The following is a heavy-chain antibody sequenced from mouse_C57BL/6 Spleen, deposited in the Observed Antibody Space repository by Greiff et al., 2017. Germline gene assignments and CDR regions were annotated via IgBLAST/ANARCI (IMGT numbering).Heavy chain of an antibody. D-gene: IGHD3-3*01. J-gene: IGHJ4*01. CDR3: ARHPRGAMDY. CDR2: ISSGGSYT. CDR1: GFTFSSYG. V-gene: IGHV5-6*01. Sequence: EVKLMESGGDLVKPGGSLKLSCAASGFTFSSYGMSWVRQTPDKRLEWVATISSGGSYTYYPDSVKGRFTISRDNAKNTLYLQMSSLKSEDTTMYYCARHPRGAMDYWGQGTSVTVSS.